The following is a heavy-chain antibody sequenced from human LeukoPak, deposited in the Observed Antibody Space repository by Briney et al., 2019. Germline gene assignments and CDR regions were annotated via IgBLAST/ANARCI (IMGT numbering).Heavy chain of an antibody. Sequence: PGGSLRLSCAASGFTFSSYAVSWVRQAPGKGLEWVSAISGSGGSTYYADSVKGRFTISRDNSKNTLYLQMNSLRAEDTAVYYCGKSRYYDSSGYSPWYFDYWGQGTLVTVSS. CDR2: ISGSGGST. D-gene: IGHD3-22*01. V-gene: IGHV3-23*01. CDR1: GFTFSSYA. CDR3: GKSRYYDSSGYSPWYFDY. J-gene: IGHJ4*02.